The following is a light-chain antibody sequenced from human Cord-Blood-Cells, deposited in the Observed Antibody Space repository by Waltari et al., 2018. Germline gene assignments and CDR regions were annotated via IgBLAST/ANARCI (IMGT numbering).Light chain of an antibody. CDR1: QSISSY. CDR2: AAS. V-gene: IGKV1-39*01. Sequence: DIQMTQSLSSLSASVGDRVTIPCRARQSISSYLNSYQQKPGKAPTLLIYAASSLQSGVPSRFSGSGSGTDCTLTISSLQPEDFATYYCQQSYSTPLTFGGGTKVEIK. J-gene: IGKJ4*01. CDR3: QQSYSTPLT.